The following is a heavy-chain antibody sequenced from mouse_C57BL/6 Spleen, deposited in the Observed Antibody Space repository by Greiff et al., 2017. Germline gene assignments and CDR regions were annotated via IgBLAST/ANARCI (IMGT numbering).Heavy chain of an antibody. CDR1: GYTFTSYW. CDR3: ARDGNYAMDY. J-gene: IGHJ4*01. V-gene: IGHV1-53*01. CDR2: INPSNGGT. D-gene: IGHD2-3*01. Sequence: QVQLQQPGPELVKPGASVKLSCQASGYTFTSYWMNWVKQRPGKGLEWIGNINPSNGGTNYNEKFKSKATLTVDKSSSTAYMQLSSLTSEDSAVYYCARDGNYAMDYWGQGTAVTVSS.